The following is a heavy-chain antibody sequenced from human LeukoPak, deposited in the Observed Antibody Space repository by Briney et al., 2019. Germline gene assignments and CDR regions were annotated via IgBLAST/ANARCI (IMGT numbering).Heavy chain of an antibody. V-gene: IGHV4-39*07. CDR2: IYYSGST. CDR3: ARAVWSSGWYQYFQH. D-gene: IGHD6-19*01. Sequence: PSETLSLTCTVSGGSISSSSYYWGWIRQPPGKGLEWIGSIYYSGSTYYNPSLKSRVTISVDKSKNQFSLKLSSVTAADTAVYYCARAVWSSGWYQYFQHWGQGTLVTVSS. J-gene: IGHJ1*01. CDR1: GGSISSSSYY.